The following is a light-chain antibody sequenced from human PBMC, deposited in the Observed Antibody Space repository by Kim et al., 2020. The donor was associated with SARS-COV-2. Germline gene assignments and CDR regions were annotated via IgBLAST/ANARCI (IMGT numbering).Light chain of an antibody. V-gene: IGLV3-1*01. CDR1: KLGYKY. CDR2: QDN. CDR3: QAWDSGNVV. Sequence: SYELTQPPSVSVSPGQTASITCSGDKLGYKYACWYQQKPGQSPVLVIYQDNRRPSGIPERFSGSNPGNTATLTISGTQAMDEADYYCQAWDSGNVVFGGG. J-gene: IGLJ2*01.